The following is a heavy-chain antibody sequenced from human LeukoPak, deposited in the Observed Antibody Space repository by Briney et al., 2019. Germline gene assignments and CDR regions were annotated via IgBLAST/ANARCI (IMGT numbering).Heavy chain of an antibody. CDR1: GGSIGTYD. Sequence: SETLSLTCTVSGGSIGTYDWGWIRQPAGKDLEFIGRVFGSGNTDYNPSLQSRVTMSVDTSKNQFSLKLTSVTAADAAVYYCARGRSYDGSGSSYFDHWGQGTLVTVSS. CDR2: VFGSGNT. CDR3: ARGRSYDGSGSSYFDH. V-gene: IGHV4-4*07. D-gene: IGHD3-10*01. J-gene: IGHJ4*02.